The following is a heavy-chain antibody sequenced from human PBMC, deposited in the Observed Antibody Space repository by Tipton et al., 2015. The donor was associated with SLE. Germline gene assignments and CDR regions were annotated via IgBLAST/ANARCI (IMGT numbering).Heavy chain of an antibody. CDR3: ARDLSGWPIDY. D-gene: IGHD6-19*01. V-gene: IGHV3-30*04. CDR1: KFTFSTYS. CDR2: ISYDGSNK. Sequence: SLRLSCAASKFTFSTYSMHWVRQAPGKGLEWVAVISYDGSNKYYADSVKGRFTISRDNSKNTLYLQMNSLRAEDTAVYYCARDLSGWPIDYWGQGTLVTFSS. J-gene: IGHJ4*02.